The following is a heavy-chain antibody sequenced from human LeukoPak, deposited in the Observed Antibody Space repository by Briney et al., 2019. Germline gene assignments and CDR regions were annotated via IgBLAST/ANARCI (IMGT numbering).Heavy chain of an antibody. Sequence: GESLKISCKGSGYTFTSYWIAWVRQMPRKGLEWMGIIYPGDSETRYSPSFQGQVTMSADKFIRTAYPQWSSLKASDTAMYYCARIVASTQTSSYYYVMDVWGQGTTVTVSS. CDR3: ARIVASTQTSSYYYVMDV. CDR1: GYTFTSYW. CDR2: IYPGDSET. D-gene: IGHD5-12*01. V-gene: IGHV5-51*01. J-gene: IGHJ6*02.